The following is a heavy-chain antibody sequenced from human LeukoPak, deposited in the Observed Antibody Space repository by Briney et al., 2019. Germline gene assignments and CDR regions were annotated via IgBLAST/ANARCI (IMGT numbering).Heavy chain of an antibody. CDR2: IYYSGST. J-gene: IGHJ4*02. D-gene: IGHD6-13*01. V-gene: IGHV4-59*08. CDR1: GGSISSYY. CDR3: ARGIAAAVAFDY. Sequence: SETLSLTCTVSGGSISSYYWSWIRQPPGKGLEWIGYIYYSGSTNYNPSLKSRVTISVDTSKNQFSLKLSSVTAADTAVYYCARGIAAAVAFDYWGQGTPVIVAS.